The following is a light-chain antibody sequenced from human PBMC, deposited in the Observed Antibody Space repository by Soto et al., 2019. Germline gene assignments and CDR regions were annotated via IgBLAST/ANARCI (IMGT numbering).Light chain of an antibody. J-gene: IGKJ3*01. Sequence: DLQITQSPSSLSASIGDSVTITCRASQTIIGYLNWYQQKPGKAPRLLINAASNLQSGVPSRFSGSGSGTDFTLTISSLQPEDFATYYCQQSYSTPETFGPGTKVDIK. CDR3: QQSYSTPET. CDR1: QTIIGY. V-gene: IGKV1-39*01. CDR2: AAS.